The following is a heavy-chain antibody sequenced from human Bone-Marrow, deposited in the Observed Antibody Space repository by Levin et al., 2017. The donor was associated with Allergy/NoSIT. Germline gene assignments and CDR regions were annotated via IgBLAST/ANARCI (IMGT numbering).Heavy chain of an antibody. Sequence: GASVKVSCKASGFNFNIYGIIWVRQAPGQGLEWMGWISGYNGNTDYAQKFQGRVSMTTDTSTSTAYMDLRNLTSDDTAVYFCARVFYSDTSGYYYPWGQGTQVTVSS. CDR3: ARVFYSDTSGYYYP. D-gene: IGHD3-22*01. V-gene: IGHV1-18*01. CDR1: GFNFNIYG. CDR2: ISGYNGNT. J-gene: IGHJ5*02.